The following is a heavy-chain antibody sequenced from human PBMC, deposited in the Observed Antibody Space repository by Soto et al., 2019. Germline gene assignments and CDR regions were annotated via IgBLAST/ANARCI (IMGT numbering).Heavy chain of an antibody. Sequence: ASAKVSCKASGGRFSSYASIWVRRAPGQGLEWMGGIIPIFGTANYAQKFQGRVTITADESTSTAYMELSSLRSEDTAVYYCASMSSGYYGYFDYWGQGTLVTVSS. CDR3: ASMSSGYYGYFDY. J-gene: IGHJ4*02. CDR2: IIPIFGTA. CDR1: GGRFSSYA. D-gene: IGHD3-22*01. V-gene: IGHV1-69*13.